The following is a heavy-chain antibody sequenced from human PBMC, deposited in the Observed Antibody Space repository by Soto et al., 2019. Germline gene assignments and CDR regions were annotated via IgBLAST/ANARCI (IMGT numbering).Heavy chain of an antibody. CDR2: IYYSGTT. Sequence: QVQLQESGPGLVKPSQTLSLTCNVSGGSISSGGNYWSWIRQHPGKGLEWFGYIYYSGTTYYNPSLKSRLTISIDTSRNQFSLKLSSVTAADTAVYYCAREYSGYDKTRFDPWGQGTLVTVSS. V-gene: IGHV4-31*03. J-gene: IGHJ5*02. D-gene: IGHD5-12*01. CDR1: GGSISSGGNY. CDR3: AREYSGYDKTRFDP.